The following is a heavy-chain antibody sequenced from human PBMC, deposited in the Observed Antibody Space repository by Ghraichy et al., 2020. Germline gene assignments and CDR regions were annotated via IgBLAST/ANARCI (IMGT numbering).Heavy chain of an antibody. D-gene: IGHD5-18*01. CDR1: GDSVSRNY. CDR3: ARQTNIAMGLDT. Sequence: SETLSLTCTVSGDSVSRNYWTWIRQSPGKGLEWIGYIFSARDTNYNPSLKSRVTMSLDVSKNMISLNLHSTTASDTAIYYCARQTNIAMGLDTWGQGALVTVSS. CDR2: IFSARDT. V-gene: IGHV4-59*08. J-gene: IGHJ5*02.